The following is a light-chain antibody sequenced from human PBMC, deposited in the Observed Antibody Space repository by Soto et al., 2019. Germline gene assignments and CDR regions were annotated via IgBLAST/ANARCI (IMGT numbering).Light chain of an antibody. CDR1: QSVSNNY. CDR2: DAS. CDR3: QQRRNRPPIS. Sequence: LVMAQSPATLSVSPGGRATLSCRASQSVSNNYLAWYQQKPGQAPRRLIYDASNSATAIPARFSGSGSGTDFTLTISSLEPEDFAVDYYQQRRNRPPISIGQATPL. J-gene: IGKJ5*01. V-gene: IGKV3-11*01.